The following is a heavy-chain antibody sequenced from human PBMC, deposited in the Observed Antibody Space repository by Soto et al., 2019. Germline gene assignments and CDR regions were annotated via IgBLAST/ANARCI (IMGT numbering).Heavy chain of an antibody. J-gene: IGHJ6*02. CDR3: ARGGYSYGAYYYYGMDV. V-gene: IGHV4-31*03. CDR2: IYYSGST. D-gene: IGHD5-18*01. CDR1: GGSISSGGYY. Sequence: SETLSLTCTVSGGSISSGGYYWSWIRQHPGKGLEWIGYIYYSGSTYYNPSLKSRVTISVDTSKNQFSLKLSSVTAADTAVYYCARGGYSYGAYYYYGMDVWGQGTTVTVSS.